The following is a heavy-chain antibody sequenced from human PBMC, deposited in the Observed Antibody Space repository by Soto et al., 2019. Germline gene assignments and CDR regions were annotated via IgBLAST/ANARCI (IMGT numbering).Heavy chain of an antibody. J-gene: IGHJ5*02. CDR1: GYTFTSYG. CDR2: ISAYNGNT. D-gene: IGHD1-26*01. Sequence: GASVKVSCKASGYTFTSYGISWVRQAPGQGLEWMGWISAYNGNTNYAQKLQGRVTMTTDTSTSTAYMELRSLRSDDTAVYYCARDRSGSYYSWFDPWGQGTLVTVSS. V-gene: IGHV1-18*01. CDR3: ARDRSGSYYSWFDP.